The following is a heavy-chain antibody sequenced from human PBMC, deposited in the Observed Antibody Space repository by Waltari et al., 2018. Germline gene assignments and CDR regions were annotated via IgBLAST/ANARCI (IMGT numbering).Heavy chain of an antibody. D-gene: IGHD5-12*01. Sequence: SCAASGFIFSNCNMHWVRQAPGQGLEWVAGISNDGNNKDYADSVKTRFTVSRENSKNTLYLQINSLRDDDTAVYYCVKYSGFDYFFDYWGQGTLVTVSS. J-gene: IGHJ4*02. CDR1: GFIFSNCN. V-gene: IGHV3-30*18. CDR3: VKYSGFDYFFDY. CDR2: ISNDGNNK.